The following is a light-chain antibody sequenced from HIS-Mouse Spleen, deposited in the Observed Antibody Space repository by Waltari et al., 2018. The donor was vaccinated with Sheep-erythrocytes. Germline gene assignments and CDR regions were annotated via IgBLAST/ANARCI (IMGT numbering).Light chain of an antibody. CDR3: CSYAGSYNHV. J-gene: IGLJ1*01. V-gene: IGLV3-1*01. CDR1: KLGDKY. Sequence: SSELTQPPSVSVSPGQTASITRSGDKLGDKYACWDQQKPGRSPVLVIYQDTKRPSGIPERFSGSNAGNTATLTISGTQAMDEADYYCCSYAGSYNHVFATGTKVTVL. CDR2: QDT.